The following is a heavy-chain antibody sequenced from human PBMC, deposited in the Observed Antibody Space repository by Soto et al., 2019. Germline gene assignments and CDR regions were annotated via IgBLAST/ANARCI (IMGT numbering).Heavy chain of an antibody. Sequence: EVQLLESGGGLVQPGGSLRLSCAASGFTFSNYAMNWVRQAPGKGLEWVSVISGSGDSTYYADSVEGRFTISRDNSKNTLYLQMNSLRAEDTAIYYCARRGSGSYYDYWGQGTLVTVSS. J-gene: IGHJ4*02. CDR1: GFTFSNYA. CDR3: ARRGSGSYYDY. D-gene: IGHD1-26*01. V-gene: IGHV3-23*01. CDR2: ISGSGDST.